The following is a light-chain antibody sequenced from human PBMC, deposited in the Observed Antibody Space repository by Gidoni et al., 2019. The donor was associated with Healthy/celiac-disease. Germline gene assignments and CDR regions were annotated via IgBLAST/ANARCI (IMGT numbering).Light chain of an antibody. V-gene: IGKV2-28*01. J-gene: IGKJ5*01. CDR1: QSLLHSNGYNY. Sequence: DIVMTQPPLSLPVTPGEPASISCRSSQSLLHSNGYNYLDWYLQKPGQSPQLLIYLGSNRASGVPDRFSGSGSGTDFTLKISRVEAEDVWVYYCMQALQTPITFGQGTRLEIK. CDR3: MQALQTPIT. CDR2: LGS.